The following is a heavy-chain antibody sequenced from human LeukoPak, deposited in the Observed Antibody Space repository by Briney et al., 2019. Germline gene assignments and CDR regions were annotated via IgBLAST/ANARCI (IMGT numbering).Heavy chain of an antibody. D-gene: IGHD5-18*01. CDR1: GGSFSGYY. V-gene: IGHV4-34*01. Sequence: SETLSLTCAVYGGSFSGYYWSWIRQPPGEGLEWIGEINHSGSTNYNPSLKSRVTISVDTSKNQFSLKLSSVTAADTAVYYCAVRGDSYGSIDYWGQGTLVTVSS. J-gene: IGHJ4*02. CDR2: INHSGST. CDR3: AVRGDSYGSIDY.